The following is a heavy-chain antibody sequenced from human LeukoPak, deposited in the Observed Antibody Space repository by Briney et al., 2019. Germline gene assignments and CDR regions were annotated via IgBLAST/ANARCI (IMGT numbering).Heavy chain of an antibody. V-gene: IGHV3-23*01. Sequence: GGPLRLSCAASGFTFSSYAMSWVRQAPGEGLEWVSGISASGGSTYYADSVKGRFTISRDNPKNTLYLQMNSLRAEDTAVYYCAKDFYYYDSTGHKTWGQGTLVTVSS. CDR2: ISASGGST. D-gene: IGHD3-22*01. CDR3: AKDFYYYDSTGHKT. CDR1: GFTFSSYA. J-gene: IGHJ5*02.